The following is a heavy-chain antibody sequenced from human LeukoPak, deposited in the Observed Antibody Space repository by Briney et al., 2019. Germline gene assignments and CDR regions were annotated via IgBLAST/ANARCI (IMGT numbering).Heavy chain of an antibody. D-gene: IGHD6-6*01. Sequence: ASVTVSFTASGYTFTGYYMHWVRQAPGQGLEWMGWVNPNSGGANFAQKFQGRVTMTRDTSISTAYMELSRLRSDDTAVYFCARDREYRSSSYPLDYWGQGTLVTVSS. CDR3: ARDREYRSSSYPLDY. CDR2: VNPNSGGA. V-gene: IGHV1-2*02. CDR1: GYTFTGYY. J-gene: IGHJ4*02.